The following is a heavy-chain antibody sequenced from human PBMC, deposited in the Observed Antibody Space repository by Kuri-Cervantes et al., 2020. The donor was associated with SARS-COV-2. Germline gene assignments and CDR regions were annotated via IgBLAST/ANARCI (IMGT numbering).Heavy chain of an antibody. CDR3: ASITIFGVVKI. CDR2: IYYSGST. V-gene: IGHV4-39*01. CDR1: GGSFSGYY. J-gene: IGHJ4*02. D-gene: IGHD3-3*01. Sequence: GSLRLSCAVYGGSFSGYYWGWIRQPPGKGLEWIGSIYYSGSTYYNPSLKSRVTISVDTSKNQFSLKLSSVTAADTAVYYCASITIFGVVKIWGQGTLVTVSS.